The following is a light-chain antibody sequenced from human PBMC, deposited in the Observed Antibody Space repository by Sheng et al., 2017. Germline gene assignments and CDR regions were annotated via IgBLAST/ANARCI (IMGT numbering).Light chain of an antibody. CDR2: DTS. J-gene: IGKJ4*01. Sequence: EIVLTQSPGTLSLSPGERATLSCRASQSVSSSYLAWYQQKPGQAPRLLIYDTSTRATGTPARFSGSGSGTDFTLTISSLEPEDFAVYICQQRNTWPTFVG. V-gene: IGKV3D-20*02. CDR3: QQRNTWPT. CDR1: QSVSSSY.